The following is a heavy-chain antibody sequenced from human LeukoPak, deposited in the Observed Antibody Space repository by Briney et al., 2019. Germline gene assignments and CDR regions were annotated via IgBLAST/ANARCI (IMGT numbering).Heavy chain of an antibody. Sequence: TSVKVSCKASGYTFTSYSISWVRQAPGQGLEWMGWISAYNGNTIYAQKVKGRVTMTTDTSTSTAYMELRSLKSDDTAVYYCARASYCSGGSCYSDYWGQGTLVTVSS. D-gene: IGHD2-15*01. CDR1: GYTFTSYS. V-gene: IGHV1-18*01. CDR3: ARASYCSGGSCYSDY. CDR2: ISAYNGNT. J-gene: IGHJ4*02.